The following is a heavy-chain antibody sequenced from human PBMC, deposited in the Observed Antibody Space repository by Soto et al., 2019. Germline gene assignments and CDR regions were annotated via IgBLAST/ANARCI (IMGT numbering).Heavy chain of an antibody. Sequence: LRLSCAASGFTFSSYAMSWVRQAPGKGLEWVSAISGSGGSTYYADSVKGRFTISRDNSKNTLYLQMNSLRAEDTAVYYCANSKNFGYYDFWSGSYFEYWGQGTLVTVSS. CDR1: GFTFSSYA. CDR3: ANSKNFGYYDFWSGSYFEY. D-gene: IGHD3-3*01. V-gene: IGHV3-23*01. J-gene: IGHJ4*02. CDR2: ISGSGGST.